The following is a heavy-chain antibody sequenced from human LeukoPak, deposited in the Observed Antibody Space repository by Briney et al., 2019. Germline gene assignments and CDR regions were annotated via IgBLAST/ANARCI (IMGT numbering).Heavy chain of an antibody. V-gene: IGHV4-61*02. CDR2: IYTSGST. CDR3: ARDSSGYSFDY. J-gene: IGHJ4*02. CDR1: DVSISSGSYY. Sequence: SETLSLTCTVSDVSISSGSYYWSWIRQPAGKGLEWIGRIYTSGSTNYNPSLKSRVTISVDTSKNQFSLKLSSVTAADTAVYYCARDSSGYSFDYWGQGTLVTVSS. D-gene: IGHD3-22*01.